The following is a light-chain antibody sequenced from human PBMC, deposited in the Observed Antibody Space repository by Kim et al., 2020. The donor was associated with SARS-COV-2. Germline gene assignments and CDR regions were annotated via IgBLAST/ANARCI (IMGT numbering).Light chain of an antibody. CDR1: QSVSNNK. CDR3: QQRGNWPLT. J-gene: IGKJ4*01. V-gene: IGKV3D-20*02. Sequence: SPGERATLSCRASQSVSNNKLAWYQQKPGQAPRLLIYDASNRATGIPARFSGSGSGTDFTLTIGSLEPEDFAVYYCQQRGNWPLTFGGGTKVDIK. CDR2: DAS.